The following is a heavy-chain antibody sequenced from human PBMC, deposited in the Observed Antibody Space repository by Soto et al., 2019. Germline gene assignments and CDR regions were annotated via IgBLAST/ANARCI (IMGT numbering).Heavy chain of an antibody. V-gene: IGHV3-48*02. CDR1: GFTFSSYS. Sequence: SLRLSCAASGFTFSSYSMNWVRQAPGKGLEWVSYISTSDSTIYYTDSVKGRFTISRDNARNSLYLQMNSLRDEDTAVYYCARDSQWYFDLWGRGTLVTVSS. J-gene: IGHJ2*01. CDR3: ARDSQWYFDL. CDR2: ISTSDSTI.